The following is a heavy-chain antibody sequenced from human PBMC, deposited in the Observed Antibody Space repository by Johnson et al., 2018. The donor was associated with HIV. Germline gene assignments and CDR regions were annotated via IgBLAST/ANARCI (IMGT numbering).Heavy chain of an antibody. V-gene: IGHV3-49*03. CDR3: AKDRRSSSLDAFDI. CDR2: IRSKAYGGTT. Sequence: VQLVESGGGLVQPGRSLRLSCTASGFTFGDYAMSWFRQAPGKGLEWVGFIRSKAYGGTTEYDASVKGRFTISRDDSKSIAYLQMNSLKTEDTAVYYCAKDRRSSSLDAFDIWGQGTMVTVSS. D-gene: IGHD6-13*01. J-gene: IGHJ3*02. CDR1: GFTFGDYA.